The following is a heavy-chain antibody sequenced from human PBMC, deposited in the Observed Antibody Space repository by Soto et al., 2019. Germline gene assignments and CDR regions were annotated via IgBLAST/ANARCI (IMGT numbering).Heavy chain of an antibody. Sequence: GASVKVYCKASGYTFTSYAMHWVRQAPGQRLEWMGWINAGNGNTKYSQKNQSRVTITRDTSASTAYKELSNLRSKDTAVYHCARSIVVVTALDYWGQGTLVTVSS. CDR2: INAGNGNT. J-gene: IGHJ4*02. CDR3: ARSIVVVTALDY. CDR1: GYTFTSYA. V-gene: IGHV1-3*01. D-gene: IGHD2-21*02.